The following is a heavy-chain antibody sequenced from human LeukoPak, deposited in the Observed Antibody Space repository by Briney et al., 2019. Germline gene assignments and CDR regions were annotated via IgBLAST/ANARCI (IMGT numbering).Heavy chain of an antibody. J-gene: IGHJ4*02. D-gene: IGHD1-26*01. Sequence: GKSLRLSCAASGFTFSTYTMHWVRQAPGKGLEWVAVILDDGSNKYYADSVKGRFTISRDNSKNTLYLQMNSLRAEDTAVYYCARASGSYFGYWGQGTLVTVSS. CDR1: GFTFSTYT. V-gene: IGHV3-30*14. CDR3: ARASGSYFGY. CDR2: ILDDGSNK.